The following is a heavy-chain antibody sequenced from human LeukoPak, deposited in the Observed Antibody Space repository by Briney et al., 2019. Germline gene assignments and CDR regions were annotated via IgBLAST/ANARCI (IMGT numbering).Heavy chain of an antibody. CDR2: IYYSGST. D-gene: IGHD5-12*01. Sequence: SETLSLTCTVSGGSISSGSYYWSWIRQPPGKGLEWIGYIYYSGSTNYNPSLKSRVTISVDTPKNQFSLKLSSVTAADTAVYYCARIHSGFDDYWGQGTLVTVSS. CDR3: ARIHSGFDDY. J-gene: IGHJ4*02. V-gene: IGHV4-61*01. CDR1: GGSISSGSYY.